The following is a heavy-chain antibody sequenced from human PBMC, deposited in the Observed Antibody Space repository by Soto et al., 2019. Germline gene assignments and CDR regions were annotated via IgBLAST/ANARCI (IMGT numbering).Heavy chain of an antibody. D-gene: IGHD2-2*01. V-gene: IGHV3-48*01. CDR3: ARDCPGSSTTCYGNEWFDS. Sequence: EVQLVESGGGLVQPGGSLSLSCAASGFTFSSYSMNWVRQAPGKGLEWVSYISSSFITIYYADSVKGRFTISRDNAKNSLYLQMNSLRAEDTAVYYCARDCPGSSTTCYGNEWFDSWGQGTLVTVSS. CDR1: GFTFSSYS. CDR2: ISSSFITI. J-gene: IGHJ5*01.